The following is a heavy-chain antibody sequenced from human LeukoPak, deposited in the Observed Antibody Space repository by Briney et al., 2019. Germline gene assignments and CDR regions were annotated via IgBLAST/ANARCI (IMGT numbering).Heavy chain of an antibody. CDR1: GFSISSYW. J-gene: IGHJ6*02. D-gene: IGHD2-2*01. Sequence: GGSLRLSCAASGFSISSYWMHWVGQAPGKGLVWVSRINSDGSSTDYADSVKGRFTISRDNAKNTLYLEMNSLRAEDTAVYYCAVEVQFCSSTSCSSAMDAWGQGTTVTVSS. V-gene: IGHV3-74*01. CDR3: AVEVQFCSSTSCSSAMDA. CDR2: INSDGSST.